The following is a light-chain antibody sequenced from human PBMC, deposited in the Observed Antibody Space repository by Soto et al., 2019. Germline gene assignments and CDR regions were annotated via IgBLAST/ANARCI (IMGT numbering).Light chain of an antibody. J-gene: IGKJ1*01. Sequence: EIVVTQSPATLSVSPGEGATLSCRASQSVSYNVAWYQQRPGQAPRLLIYRASTRAPGIPARFSGTGSGTEFTPTITRLQSEDVAICYCQQYNNWPPWTFGPGTKVEIK. V-gene: IGKV3-15*01. CDR3: QQYNNWPPWT. CDR1: QSVSYN. CDR2: RAS.